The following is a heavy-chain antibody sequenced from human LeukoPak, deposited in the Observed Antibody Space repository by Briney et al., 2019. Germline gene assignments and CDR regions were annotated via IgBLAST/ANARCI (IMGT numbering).Heavy chain of an antibody. CDR1: GFSFSYHF. J-gene: IGHJ3*01. D-gene: IGHD6-19*01. Sequence: GGSLRLSCAASGFSFSYHFMSWIRQAPGKGLEWVSYISSVSSTIYYSDSVKGRFTISRDKAKHSLYLEMNSLRAEDTAVYYCATCIAVGKDAFDLWGQGTMVTVSS. CDR2: ISSVSSTI. V-gene: IGHV3-11*01. CDR3: ATCIAVGKDAFDL.